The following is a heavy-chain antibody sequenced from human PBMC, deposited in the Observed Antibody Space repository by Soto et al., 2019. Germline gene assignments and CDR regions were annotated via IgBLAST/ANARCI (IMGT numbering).Heavy chain of an antibody. CDR1: GFTFSSHS. CDR2: MSYDGTHK. Sequence: QVQLVESGGGVVQPGRSLRLSCAASGFTFSSHSMHWVRQAPGNGLEWVAVMSYDGTHKYYADSVKGRFIISRDNSKNTLYLQMNSLRPEDTAVYYCARVSIQLWIRDGMDVWGQGTTVTVSS. CDR3: ARVSIQLWIRDGMDV. D-gene: IGHD5-18*01. J-gene: IGHJ6*02. V-gene: IGHV3-30-3*01.